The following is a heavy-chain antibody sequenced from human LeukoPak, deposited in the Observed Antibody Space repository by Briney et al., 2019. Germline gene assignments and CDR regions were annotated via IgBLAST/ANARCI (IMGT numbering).Heavy chain of an antibody. D-gene: IGHD1-26*01. Sequence: ASVKVSCKVSGYTLTELPIHWVRQAPGKGLEWRGGFDPDDGETVYAQMFQGRVTMTEDTSSDTASMELSSLRSEDTAVYYCATGTSGSYYVGIVRPIDYWGQGTLVTVSS. CDR1: GYTLTELP. V-gene: IGHV1-24*01. J-gene: IGHJ4*02. CDR3: ATGTSGSYYVGIVRPIDY. CDR2: FDPDDGET.